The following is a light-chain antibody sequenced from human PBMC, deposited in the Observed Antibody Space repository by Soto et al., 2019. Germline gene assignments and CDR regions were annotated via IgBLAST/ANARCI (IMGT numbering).Light chain of an antibody. CDR3: QQYGSSPT. V-gene: IGKV3-20*01. CDR1: QRVGSND. CDR2: GAS. Sequence: EIVLTQSPGTLSLSPGERNTLSCRASQRVGSNDLAWYQQAPGQAPRLLIYGASSRATGIPDRFSGSGSGTDFTLSISGLEPEDFAVYYCQQYGSSPTFGQGTKVDIK. J-gene: IGKJ2*01.